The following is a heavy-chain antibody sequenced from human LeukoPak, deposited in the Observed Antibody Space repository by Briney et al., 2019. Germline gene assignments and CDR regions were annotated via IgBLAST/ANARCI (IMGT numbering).Heavy chain of an antibody. CDR1: GGSISSSSYY. J-gene: IGHJ5*02. CDR2: IYYSGST. D-gene: IGHD6-19*01. CDR3: ARLSSPRRQWLVESDVMADWFDP. V-gene: IGHV4-39*01. Sequence: PSETLSLTCTVSGGSISSSSYYWGWIRQPPGKGLEWIGSIYYSGSTYYNPSLKSRVTISVDTSKNQFSLKLSSVTAADTAVYYCARLSSPRRQWLVESDVMADWFDPWGQGTLVTVSS.